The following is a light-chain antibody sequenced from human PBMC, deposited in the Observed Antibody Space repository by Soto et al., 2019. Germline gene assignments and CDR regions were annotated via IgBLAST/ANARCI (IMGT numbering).Light chain of an antibody. Sequence: DIQMTQSPSSLSASLGDRVTITCRASQSISSYLSCYQQKPGKASEVLIYAASSWQSGVPSRFSGIVSWTDFTLSISSLQPEYFATYYCQQSYSGPLTFGGGTKV. CDR1: QSISSY. J-gene: IGKJ4*01. CDR2: AAS. CDR3: QQSYSGPLT. V-gene: IGKV1-39*01.